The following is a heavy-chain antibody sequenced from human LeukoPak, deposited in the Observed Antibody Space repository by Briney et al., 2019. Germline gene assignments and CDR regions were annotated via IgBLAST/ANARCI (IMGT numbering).Heavy chain of an antibody. CDR2: IYTSGST. CDR3: ARDRYCSGGSCYVDY. V-gene: IGHV4-4*07. J-gene: IGHJ4*02. Sequence: SETLSLTCTVSGGSISSYYWSWIRQPAGKGLEWIGRIYTSGSTNYNPSLKSRVTMSVDTSKNQFSLKLGSVTAADTAVYYCARDRYCSGGSCYVDYWGQGTLVTVSS. D-gene: IGHD2-15*01. CDR1: GGSISSYY.